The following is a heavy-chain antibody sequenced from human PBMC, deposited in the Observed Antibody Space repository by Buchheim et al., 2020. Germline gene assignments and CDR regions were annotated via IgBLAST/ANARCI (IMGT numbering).Heavy chain of an antibody. D-gene: IGHD4-17*01. J-gene: IGHJ5*02. V-gene: IGHV5-51*01. CDR2: IWPGDFDT. CDR3: ARRGNGDYWFDT. Sequence: DVQLVQSGAEVKKPGESLKISCKASGYTFTDYWVAWVRHMPGKGLEWMGIIWPGDFDTRYSPSFQGQVTISADTSIATAYLQWSSLQASDTAMYYCARRGNGDYWFDTWGQGTL. CDR1: GYTFTDYW.